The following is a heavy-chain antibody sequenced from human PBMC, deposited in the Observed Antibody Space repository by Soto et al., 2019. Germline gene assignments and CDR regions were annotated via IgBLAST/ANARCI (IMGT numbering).Heavy chain of an antibody. CDR1: GFTFSPYA. Sequence: GGSLRLSCAASGFTFSPYAMIWVRQAPGKGLEWVSSISGSGGSTHYADSVKGRFTVSRDNSKRALSLQMSSLREEDTATYYCAKGLRRLLRTQYYYGLDVWGRGTTVTVSS. CDR3: AKGLRRLLRTQYYYGLDV. J-gene: IGHJ6*02. CDR2: ISGSGGST. D-gene: IGHD3-10*01. V-gene: IGHV3-23*01.